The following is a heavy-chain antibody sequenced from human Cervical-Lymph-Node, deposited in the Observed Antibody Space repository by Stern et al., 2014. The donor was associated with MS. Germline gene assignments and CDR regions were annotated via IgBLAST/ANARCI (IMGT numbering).Heavy chain of an antibody. CDR3: AREPQGGAWYYGMDV. D-gene: IGHD1-26*01. CDR1: GFPFSSHS. V-gene: IGHV3-21*06. J-gene: IGHJ6*02. CDR2: ISSVGS. Sequence: EVQLVESGGGLVKPGGSLLLSCAASGFPFSSHSMNWVRQAPGKGLERVSSISSVGSFYAESVQGRFTISRDNAKDSLFLQMNSLRVDDTAVYYCAREPQGGAWYYGMDVWGQGTTVTVSS.